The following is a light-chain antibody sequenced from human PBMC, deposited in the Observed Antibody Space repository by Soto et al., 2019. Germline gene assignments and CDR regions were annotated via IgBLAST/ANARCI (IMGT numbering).Light chain of an antibody. CDR3: VAWDDSLNGYVV. CDR2: SIN. Sequence: QSVLTQPPSASGTPGQRVTISCSGSSSNIGSNTVNWYQQLPGTAPKLVIYSINQRPSGVPDRFSGSKSGTSASLAISGLQSEDEADYYCVAWDDSLNGYVVFGGGTKLTVL. V-gene: IGLV1-44*01. CDR1: SSNIGSNT. J-gene: IGLJ2*01.